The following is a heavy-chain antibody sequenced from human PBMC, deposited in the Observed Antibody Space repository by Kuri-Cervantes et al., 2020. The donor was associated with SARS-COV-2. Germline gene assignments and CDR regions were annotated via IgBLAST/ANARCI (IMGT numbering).Heavy chain of an antibody. CDR1: VYTFRTHS. CDR3: ARDGAFYDY. V-gene: IGHV1-18*01. J-gene: IGHJ4*02. Sequence: ASVKVSCKTSVYTFRTHSFSWVRQAPGQGLEWMGWISTYNGNADYAQKFQGRVTLTTDTSSSTIYMELRSLESDDTAMYYCARDGAFYDYWGQGTLVTVSS. D-gene: IGHD2/OR15-2a*01. CDR2: ISTYNGNA.